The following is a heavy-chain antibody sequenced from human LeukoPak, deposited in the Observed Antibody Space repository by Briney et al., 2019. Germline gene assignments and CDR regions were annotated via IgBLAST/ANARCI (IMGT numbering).Heavy chain of an antibody. CDR2: IRGSGGST. J-gene: IGHJ4*02. D-gene: IGHD3-22*01. CDR3: AKDPDYYDSQMGY. Sequence: PGGSLRLSCAASGFTFSSYVMSWVRQAPGKGLEWVSGIRGSGGSTYYADSVKGRFTISRDNSKSTLYLQMNSLRAEDTAVYYCAKDPDYYDSQMGYWGQGTLVTVSS. CDR1: GFTFSSYV. V-gene: IGHV3-23*01.